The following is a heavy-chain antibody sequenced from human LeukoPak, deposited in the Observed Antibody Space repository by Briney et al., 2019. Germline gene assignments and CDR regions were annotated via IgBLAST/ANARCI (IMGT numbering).Heavy chain of an antibody. CDR3: ARTGMTHFYYFDY. Sequence: PSETLSLTCTVSGGSISSYYWSWIRQPPGKGLEWIGYIYYSGGTYYNPSLKSRVTISVDTSKNQFSLKLSSVTAADTAVYYCARTGMTHFYYFDYWGQGTLVTVSS. CDR1: GGSISSYY. CDR2: IYYSGGT. V-gene: IGHV4-59*08. J-gene: IGHJ4*02.